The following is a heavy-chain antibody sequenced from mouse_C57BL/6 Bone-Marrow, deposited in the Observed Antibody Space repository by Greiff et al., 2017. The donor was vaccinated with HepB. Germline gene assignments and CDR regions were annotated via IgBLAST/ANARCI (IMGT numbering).Heavy chain of an antibody. CDR3: ARGGYYGSSPNWYFDV. V-gene: IGHV2-2*01. D-gene: IGHD1-1*01. J-gene: IGHJ1*03. Sequence: VMLVESGPGLVQPSQRLSITCTVSGFSLTSYGVHWVRQSPGKGLEWLGVIWSGGSTDYNAAFISRLSISKDNSKSQVFFKMNSLQADDTAIYYCARGGYYGSSPNWYFDVWGTGTTVTVSS. CDR2: IWSGGST. CDR1: GFSLTSYG.